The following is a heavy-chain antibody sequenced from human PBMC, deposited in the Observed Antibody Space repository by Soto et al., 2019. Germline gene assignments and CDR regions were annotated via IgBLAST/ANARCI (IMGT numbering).Heavy chain of an antibody. Sequence: ASVKVSCKASGYTSTSYDINWVRQATGQGLEWMGWMNPNSGNTGYAQKFQGRVTMTTDTSTSTAYMELRSLRSDDTAVYYCARDESIAAAGMYYFDYWGQGTLVTVSS. J-gene: IGHJ4*02. CDR3: ARDESIAAAGMYYFDY. CDR2: MNPNSGNT. CDR1: GYTSTSYD. V-gene: IGHV1-8*01. D-gene: IGHD6-13*01.